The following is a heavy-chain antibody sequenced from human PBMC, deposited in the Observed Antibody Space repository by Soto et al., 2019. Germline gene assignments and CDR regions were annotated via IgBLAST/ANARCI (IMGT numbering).Heavy chain of an antibody. J-gene: IGHJ6*02. CDR3: ARISSVDPYGYVNGGLDV. V-gene: IGHV4-59*01. CDR2: FYHSGNS. Sequence: QVQLQQSGPGLVKPSETLSLTCSVSGGSIRSYYWSWIRQSPEKGLEWIGCFYHSGNSNYNPSLKSRVTISVDTSKNQLSLSLRSVTAADTAVYFCARISSVDPYGYVNGGLDVWGQGTTVTVSS. CDR1: GGSIRSYY. D-gene: IGHD5-18*01.